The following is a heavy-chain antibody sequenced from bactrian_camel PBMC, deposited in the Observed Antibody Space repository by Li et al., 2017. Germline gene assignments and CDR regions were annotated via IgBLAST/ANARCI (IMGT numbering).Heavy chain of an antibody. CDR2: LFTAGDVK. V-gene: IGHV3S1*01. CDR3: AEKEGRVVAVSFVDY. D-gene: IGHD6*01. Sequence: HVQLVESGGGSVQPGGSLRLSCTYSISRNCIGWFRQAPGKEREGVAGLFTAGDVKEYADSVKGRFSISRDNAKNTLYLQLNSLKTEDTAMYYCAEKEGRVVAVSFVDYWDQGTQVTVS. J-gene: IGHJ4*01. CDR1: SISRNC.